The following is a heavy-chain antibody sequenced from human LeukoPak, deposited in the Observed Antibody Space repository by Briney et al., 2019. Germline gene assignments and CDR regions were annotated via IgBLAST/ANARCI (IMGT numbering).Heavy chain of an antibody. V-gene: IGHV3-43*02. CDR3: AKGDGYDIDY. D-gene: IGHD5-24*01. Sequence: GGSLKLSCAASGFTFDDYAMHCVRPGPGQGLEWVSRISGDGGSTTYADSVKGRFTISRDNSKNSLYLQTNSLRIEDTALYYCAKGDGYDIDYWGQGTLVTVSS. J-gene: IGHJ4*02. CDR1: GFTFDDYA. CDR2: ISGDGGST.